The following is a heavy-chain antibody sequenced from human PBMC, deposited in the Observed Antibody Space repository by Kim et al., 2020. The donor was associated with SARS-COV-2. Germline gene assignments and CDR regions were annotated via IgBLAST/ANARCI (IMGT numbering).Heavy chain of an antibody. CDR2: ISYDGSNK. J-gene: IGHJ4*02. D-gene: IGHD2-2*01. Sequence: GGSLRLSCAASGFTFSSYGMHWVRQAPGKGLEWVAVISYDGSNKYYADSVKGRFTISRDNSKNTLYLQMNSLRAEDTAVYYCAKDADELDCSSTSCLGDYWGQGTLVTVSS. V-gene: IGHV3-30*18. CDR1: GFTFSSYG. CDR3: AKDADELDCSSTSCLGDY.